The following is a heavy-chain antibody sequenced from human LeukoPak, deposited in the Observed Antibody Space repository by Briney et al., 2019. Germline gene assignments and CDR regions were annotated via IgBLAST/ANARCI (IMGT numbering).Heavy chain of an antibody. J-gene: IGHJ5*02. V-gene: IGHV3-48*01. CDR3: ARNSGWFP. D-gene: IGHD6-19*01. Sequence: GGSLRLSCAASGFTFNTYTMNWVRQAPGKGLEWVSYISGSSGIIDYADSVRGRFTISRDNAKNSLYLQMNSLRAEDTAVYYCARNSGWFPWGQGTLVTVSS. CDR1: GFTFNTYT. CDR2: ISGSSGII.